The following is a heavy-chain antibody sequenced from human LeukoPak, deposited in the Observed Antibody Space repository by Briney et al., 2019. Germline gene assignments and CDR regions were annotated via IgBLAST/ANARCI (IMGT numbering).Heavy chain of an antibody. CDR3: AKDPGLGNYFDY. CDR1: GFTFSSYA. J-gene: IGHJ4*02. CDR2: ISGSGGST. V-gene: IGHV3-23*01. Sequence: PGGSLRLSCAASGFTFSSYAMSWVRRAPGKGLEWVSAISGSGGSTYYADSVKGRFTISRDNSKNTLYLQMNSLRAEDTAVYYCAKDPGLGNYFDYWGQGTLVTVSS. D-gene: IGHD3-10*01.